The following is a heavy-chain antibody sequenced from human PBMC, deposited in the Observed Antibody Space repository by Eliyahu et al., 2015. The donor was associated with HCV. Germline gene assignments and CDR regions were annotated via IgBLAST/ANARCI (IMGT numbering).Heavy chain of an antibody. CDR1: GTSISXRSSY. CDR2: VYYTGNT. V-gene: IGHV4-39*01. J-gene: IGHJ4*02. D-gene: IGHD1-26*01. CDR3: ARRLRSGNYSWLDY. Sequence: QLQLQQSGPGLVKPSETLSLXCTVSGTSISXRSSYWGWIRQPPXKVLEWIGNVYYTGNTYYSPSLKSRVTISVDTSKNQFSLRLSSVTAADTAVYYCARRLRSGNYSWLDYWGQGTLVTVSS.